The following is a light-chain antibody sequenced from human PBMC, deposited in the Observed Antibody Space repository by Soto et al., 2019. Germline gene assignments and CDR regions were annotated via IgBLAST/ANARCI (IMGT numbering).Light chain of an antibody. Sequence: DIQMTQSPSSLSASVGDRVTITCRASQIISSFLNWYQQEPGKAPKLLIYGASSLQRGVPSRFSGGASGTDFTLTIGSLQPEDFATYYCQQSYSTPYTFGQGTELEIK. CDR3: QQSYSTPYT. V-gene: IGKV1-39*01. CDR2: GAS. J-gene: IGKJ2*01. CDR1: QIISSF.